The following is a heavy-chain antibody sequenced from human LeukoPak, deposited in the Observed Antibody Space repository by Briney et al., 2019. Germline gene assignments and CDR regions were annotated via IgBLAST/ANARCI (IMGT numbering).Heavy chain of an antibody. CDR3: ARGSSGSYYILDY. Sequence: AASVKVSCKASGYTFTGYYMHWVRQAPGQGLEWMGWINPNSGGTNYAQKFQGRVTMTRDTSISTAYMELSRLRSDDTAVYYCARGSSGSYYILDYWGQGTLVTVSS. D-gene: IGHD3-10*01. CDR2: INPNSGGT. CDR1: GYTFTGYY. J-gene: IGHJ4*02. V-gene: IGHV1-2*02.